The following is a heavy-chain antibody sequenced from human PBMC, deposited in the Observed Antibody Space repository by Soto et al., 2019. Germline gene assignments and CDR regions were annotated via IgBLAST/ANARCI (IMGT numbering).Heavy chain of an antibody. CDR3: TTTGTIDY. J-gene: IGHJ4*02. V-gene: IGHV3-15*01. Sequence: ESGGGLVKPGGSLRLCCAASGFTFSNAWMTWVRQAPGKGLEWVGRIKSKADGGTTYYAAPVNGRFTISRDDSKNVVCLQMNSLKTEDTAVYYCTTTGTIDYWGQGTLVTVSS. CDR1: GFTFSNAW. D-gene: IGHD1-1*01. CDR2: IKSKADGGTT.